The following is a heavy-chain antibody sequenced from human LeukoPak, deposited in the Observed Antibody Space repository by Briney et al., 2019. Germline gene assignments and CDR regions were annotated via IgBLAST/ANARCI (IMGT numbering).Heavy chain of an antibody. V-gene: IGHV4-39*01. D-gene: IGHD3-22*01. CDR2: LYYTGST. Sequence: SETLSLTCTVSGGSISSNSYYWAWIRQPPGKGLEWIGSLYYTGSTNYSPSLKSRVTISGDTSKNQFSLKLNSVTAADTAVYYCARAIYDSSGFYQDYAFDIWGQGTMVTVSS. J-gene: IGHJ3*02. CDR1: GGSISSNSYY. CDR3: ARAIYDSSGFYQDYAFDI.